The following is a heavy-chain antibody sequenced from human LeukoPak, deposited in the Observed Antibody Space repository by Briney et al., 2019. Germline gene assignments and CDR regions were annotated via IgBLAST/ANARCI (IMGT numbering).Heavy chain of an antibody. CDR3: ARGRVDTAMVDYYYGMDV. Sequence: ASVKVSCKASGYRFIDYFIHWVRQAPGQGPECMGWINPNTGDTKYVQRFQGRVTMTRDTSSSTAYMELRSLRSDDTAVYYCARGRVDTAMVDYYYGMDVWGQGTTVTVSS. V-gene: IGHV1-2*02. CDR2: INPNTGDT. CDR1: GYRFIDYF. D-gene: IGHD5-18*01. J-gene: IGHJ6*02.